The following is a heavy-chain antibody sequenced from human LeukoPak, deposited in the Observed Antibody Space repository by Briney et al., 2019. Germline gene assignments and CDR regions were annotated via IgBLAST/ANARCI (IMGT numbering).Heavy chain of an antibody. CDR2: INPNSGGT. CDR3: ARGAFQGSSWFDY. CDR1: GYTFTGYY. D-gene: IGHD6-13*01. V-gene: IGHV1-2*02. J-gene: IGHJ4*02. Sequence: GASVKVSCKASGYTFTGYYMHWVRRAPGQGLEWMGWINPNSGGTNYAQNSQGRVTMTRDTSISTAYMELSRLRSDDTAVYYCARGAFQGSSWFDYWGQGTLVTVSS.